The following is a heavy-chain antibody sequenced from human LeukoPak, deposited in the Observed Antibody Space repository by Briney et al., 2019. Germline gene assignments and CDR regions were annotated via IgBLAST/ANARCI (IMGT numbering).Heavy chain of an antibody. CDR1: GVTISSSNYY. CDR2: IDDRGST. V-gene: IGHV4-39*07. CDR3: ARSDRGVLGYSTNWFDP. Sequence: SETLSLICTVSGVTISSSNYYSGWIRQPPGKGLERIGNIDDRGSTPYYPSPKSRSTISADTTKNQCSLRLSSRTAADTAVSYCARSDRGVLGYSTNWFDPWGQGALVTVSS. J-gene: IGHJ5*02. D-gene: IGHD2-8*01.